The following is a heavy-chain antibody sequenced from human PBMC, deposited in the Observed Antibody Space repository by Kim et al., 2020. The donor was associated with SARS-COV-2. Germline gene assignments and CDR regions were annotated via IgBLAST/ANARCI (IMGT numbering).Heavy chain of an antibody. CDR3: AKVPDRFTWTVVVIF. J-gene: IGHJ2*01. V-gene: IGHV3-23*01. CDR1: GFTFSSHD. Sequence: GGSLRLSCAASGFTFSSHDMTWVRQAPGKGLEWVSSINGEGDNTDYEDSVKGRFTISRENSKNTLFLQMNSLKAEDTAVYYCAKVPDRFTWTVVVIFWGR. CDR2: INGEGDNT. D-gene: IGHD3-22*01.